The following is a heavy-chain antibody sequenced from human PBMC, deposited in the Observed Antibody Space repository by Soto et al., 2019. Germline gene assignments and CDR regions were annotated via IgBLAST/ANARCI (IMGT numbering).Heavy chain of an antibody. CDR2: TNSDGTDT. CDR1: GFTFSTYW. Sequence: EVQLVESGGGLVQPGGSLRLSCAASGFTFSTYWMYWVRQAPGKGLVWVSRTNSDGTDTSYADSVKGRFTISRDNAKNQLYLQMNILSAEDTAVYYCEKDCGWCLFDYWGQGTLVTVSS. CDR3: EKDCGWCLFDY. D-gene: IGHD6-19*01. V-gene: IGHV3-74*01. J-gene: IGHJ4*02.